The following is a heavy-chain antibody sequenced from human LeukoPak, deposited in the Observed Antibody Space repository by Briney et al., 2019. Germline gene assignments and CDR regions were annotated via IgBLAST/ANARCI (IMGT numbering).Heavy chain of an antibody. CDR1: GYSFTTHW. V-gene: IGHV5-51*01. D-gene: IGHD6-13*01. Sequence: KGGESLKISCKGSGYSFTTHWIGWVRQMPGKGLEWMGIIYPGDSDTRYSPSFQGQVTISADKSISTAYLQWSSLKASDTAMYYCARGGEQQLAPFYYWGQGTLVTVSS. CDR3: ARGGEQQLAPFYY. CDR2: IYPGDSDT. J-gene: IGHJ4*02.